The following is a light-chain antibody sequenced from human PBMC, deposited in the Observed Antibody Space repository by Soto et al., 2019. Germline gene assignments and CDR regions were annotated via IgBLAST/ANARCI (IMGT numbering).Light chain of an antibody. CDR2: DAS. CDR3: QQYNSYSLT. CDR1: QIFVSW. V-gene: IGKV1-5*01. J-gene: IGKJ4*01. Sequence: DIQMTQSPSTLSASVGEGVTITSRAGQIFVSWLAWYQQKPGKAPKLLIYDASSLESGVPSRFSGSGSGTEFTLTISSLQPDDFATYYCQQYNSYSLTFGGGTKVEIK.